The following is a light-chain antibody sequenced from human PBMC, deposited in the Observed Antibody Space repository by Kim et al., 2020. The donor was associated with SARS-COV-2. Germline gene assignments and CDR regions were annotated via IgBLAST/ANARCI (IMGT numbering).Light chain of an antibody. J-gene: IGKJ4*01. Sequence: LSPGDPATPSCRASQSVSSNYFAWYQQTPGQAPRLLIYGASRRATGIPDRFSGSGSGTDFTLSISILEPEDFAVYSCQQYGSSPLTFGGGTKLEI. CDR3: QQYGSSPLT. V-gene: IGKV3-20*01. CDR2: GAS. CDR1: QSVSSNY.